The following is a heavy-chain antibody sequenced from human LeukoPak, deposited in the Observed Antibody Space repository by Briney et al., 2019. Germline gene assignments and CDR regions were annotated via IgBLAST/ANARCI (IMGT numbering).Heavy chain of an antibody. D-gene: IGHD3-22*01. J-gene: IGHJ4*02. CDR2: IYYSGST. CDR3: ARLDSSGYLLDY. V-gene: IGHV4-31*03. CDR1: GGSISSGGYY. Sequence: SQTLSLTCTVSGGSISSGGYYWSWIRQHPGKGLEWIGYIYYSGSTCYNSSLKSRVTISVDTSKNQFSLKLSSVTAADTAVYYCARLDSSGYLLDYWGQGTLVTVSS.